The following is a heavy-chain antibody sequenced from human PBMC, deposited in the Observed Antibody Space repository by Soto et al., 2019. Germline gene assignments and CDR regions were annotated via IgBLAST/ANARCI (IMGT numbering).Heavy chain of an antibody. CDR3: ARHSPDYYDSSGYYYTAPGDAFDI. CDR2: IYYSGIT. Sequence: SETLSLTCTVSGGSISSSSYYWGWILQPPGKGLELIVSIYYSGITYYNPSLKSRVTISVDAAKNQFSLKLSSVTAADTAVYYCARHSPDYYDSSGYYYTAPGDAFDISGQGTMVTVSS. J-gene: IGHJ3*02. D-gene: IGHD3-22*01. V-gene: IGHV4-39*01. CDR1: GGSISSSSYY.